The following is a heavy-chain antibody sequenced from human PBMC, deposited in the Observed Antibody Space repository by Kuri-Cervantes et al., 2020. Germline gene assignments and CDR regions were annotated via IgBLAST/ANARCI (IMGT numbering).Heavy chain of an antibody. CDR3: AREVVPAAMLGYYYYGMDV. CDR1: GFTFSSYG. D-gene: IGHD2-2*01. CDR2: TRNKANSYTT. J-gene: IGHJ6*02. Sequence: GESLKISCAASGFTFSSYGMDWVRQAPGKGLEWVGRTRNKANSYTTEYAASVKGRFTISRDDSKNSLYLQMNSLKTEDTAVYYCAREVVPAAMLGYYYYGMDVWGQGTTVTVSS. V-gene: IGHV3-72*01.